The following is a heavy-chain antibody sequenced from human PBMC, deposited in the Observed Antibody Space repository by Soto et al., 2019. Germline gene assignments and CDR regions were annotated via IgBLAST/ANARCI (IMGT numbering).Heavy chain of an antibody. V-gene: IGHV4-59*08. CDR3: ARPGRDWGSLEY. CDR2: IYYGGST. J-gene: IGHJ4*02. D-gene: IGHD7-27*01. Sequence: QVQLQESGPGLVKPSETLSLTCTVSGDSISSYYWTWIRQPPGKGLEWIAFIYYGGSTNYNPSLKSRVTISVDTSTNQFSLNLNSVTAADTAVYYCARPGRDWGSLEYWGQGTRVTVSS. CDR1: GDSISSYY.